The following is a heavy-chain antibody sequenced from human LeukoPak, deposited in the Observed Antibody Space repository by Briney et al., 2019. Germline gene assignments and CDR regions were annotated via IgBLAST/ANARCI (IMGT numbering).Heavy chain of an antibody. J-gene: IGHJ4*02. CDR2: INSDGSST. Sequence: GGSLRLSCAASGFTFSSYWMHWVRQAPGKGLVWVSRINSDGSSTSYADSVKGRFTISRDNAKNTLYLQMNSLRVEDTAVYYCARAAEYGSGSYYRPYFDYWGQGTLVTVSS. CDR3: ARAAEYGSGSYYRPYFDY. V-gene: IGHV3-74*01. CDR1: GFTFSSYW. D-gene: IGHD3-10*01.